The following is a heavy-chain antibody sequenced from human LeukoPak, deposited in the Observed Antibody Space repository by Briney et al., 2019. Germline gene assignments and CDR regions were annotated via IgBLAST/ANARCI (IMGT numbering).Heavy chain of an antibody. CDR2: IYYSGST. CDR1: GGSISSYY. Sequence: SETLSLTCPVSGGSISSYYWSWIRQPPGKGLEWIGYIYYSGSTNYNPSLKSRVTISVDTSKNQFSLKLSSVTAADTAVYYCARAGRDGYSYFDYWGQGTLVTVSS. CDR3: ARAGRDGYSYFDY. J-gene: IGHJ4*02. D-gene: IGHD5-24*01. V-gene: IGHV4-59*01.